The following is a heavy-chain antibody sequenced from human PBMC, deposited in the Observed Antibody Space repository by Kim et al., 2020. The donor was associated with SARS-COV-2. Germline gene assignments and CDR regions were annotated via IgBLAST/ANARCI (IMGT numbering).Heavy chain of an antibody. CDR1: GFTFSDFY. D-gene: IGHD6-19*01. V-gene: IGHV3-11*04. J-gene: IGHJ5*02. CDR2: ISSGGRTI. CDR3: ARDHPVSGWSDS. Sequence: GGSLRLSCTASGFTFSDFYMTWIRQAPGKGLEWVSYISSGGRTIYYADSVKGRFTVSRDDAKNSLYLQMNSLRAEDTAVYYCARDHPVSGWSDSWGQGTLVTVSS.